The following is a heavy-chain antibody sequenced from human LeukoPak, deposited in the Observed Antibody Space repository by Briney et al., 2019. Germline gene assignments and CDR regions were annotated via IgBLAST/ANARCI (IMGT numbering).Heavy chain of an antibody. CDR3: ARLTRLSTSPDRYYLDY. CDR1: GGSFSGYN. J-gene: IGHJ4*02. CDR2: INHNGST. D-gene: IGHD6-6*01. V-gene: IGHV4-34*01. Sequence: SETLSLTCAVYGGSFSGYNWTWIRQPPGKGLEWIGEINHNGSTNYNPSVKSRITISIDTSKNQFSLKLSSVTAADSAVYYCARLTRLSTSPDRYYLDYWGQGTLVTVSS.